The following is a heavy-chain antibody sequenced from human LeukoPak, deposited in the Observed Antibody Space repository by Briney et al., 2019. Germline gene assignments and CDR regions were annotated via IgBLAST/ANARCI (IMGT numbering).Heavy chain of an antibody. CDR1: GFTFTKCA. CDR3: AKDPEDIVVVPAATVGGFDI. V-gene: IGHV3-23*01. J-gene: IGHJ3*02. CDR2: ISGSGGST. D-gene: IGHD2-2*01. Sequence: GGSLRLSCVASGFTFTKCAMSWIRQAPGKGLEWVSAISGSGGSTYYADSVKGRFTISRDNSKNTLYLQMNSLRAEDTAVYYCAKDPEDIVVVPAATVGGFDIWGQGTMVTVSS.